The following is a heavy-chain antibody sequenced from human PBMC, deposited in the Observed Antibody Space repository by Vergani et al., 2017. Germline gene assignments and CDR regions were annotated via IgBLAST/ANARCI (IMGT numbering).Heavy chain of an antibody. D-gene: IGHD6-19*01. Sequence: EVQLLESGGGLVKPGGSLRVSCAASGFTFNNYAMTWVRQAPGKGLEWVSVISGSSGKTYYADSGKGRFTISRDNFKNTLFLQMNSLRAEDTAVYFCAKASTVTGIYYFDYWGQGTLVTVSS. CDR1: GFTFNNYA. CDR3: AKASTVTGIYYFDY. CDR2: ISGSSGKT. J-gene: IGHJ4*02. V-gene: IGHV3-23*01.